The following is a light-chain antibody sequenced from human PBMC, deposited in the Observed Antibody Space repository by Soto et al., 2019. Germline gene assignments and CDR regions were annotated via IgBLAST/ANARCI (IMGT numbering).Light chain of an antibody. J-gene: IGKJ2*01. Sequence: DIQMTQSPSSLSASVGDRVTITCRASQSISSYLNWYQQKPGKAPKLLIYAASSLQSGVPSRFSGSGSGTDFTLTISRLQPEDFATYYYQQSYSTPTFGQGTKLEIK. CDR1: QSISSY. CDR3: QQSYSTPT. V-gene: IGKV1-39*01. CDR2: AAS.